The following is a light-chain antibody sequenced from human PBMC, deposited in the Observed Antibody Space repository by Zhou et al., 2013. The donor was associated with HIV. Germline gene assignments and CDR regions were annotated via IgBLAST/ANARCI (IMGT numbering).Light chain of an antibody. CDR1: QSLLHSTGYIY. CDR2: LGS. Sequence: DIVMTQSPLSLPVTPGEPASISCRSSQSLLHSTGYIYLDWYLQKPGQSPQLLISLGSNRASGVPDRFSGSGSGTEFTLKISRVEAEDVGVYYCKQGLQTPYTFGQGTKLEIK. CDR3: KQGLQTPYT. J-gene: IGKJ2*01. V-gene: IGKV2-28*01.